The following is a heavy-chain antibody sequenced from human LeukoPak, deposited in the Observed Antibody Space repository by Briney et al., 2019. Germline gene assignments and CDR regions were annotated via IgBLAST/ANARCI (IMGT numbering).Heavy chain of an antibody. CDR1: GFTFNVYA. V-gene: IGHV3-49*04. D-gene: IGHD4-17*01. CDR3: TRDGGDSGY. CDR2: VRGQAHGGTT. J-gene: IGHJ4*02. Sequence: GGSLRLSCTTSGFTFNVYAMSWVRQAPGKGLEWVGFVRGQAHGGTTEYAASVKGRFTISRDDSRSIVYLQMNSLKTEDTAMYYCTRDGGDSGYWGQGTLVTVSS.